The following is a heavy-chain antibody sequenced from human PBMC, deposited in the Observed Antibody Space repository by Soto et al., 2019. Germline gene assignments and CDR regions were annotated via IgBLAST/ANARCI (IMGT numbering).Heavy chain of an antibody. CDR2: INHSGST. CDR1: GGSFSGYY. J-gene: IGHJ5*02. D-gene: IGHD6-13*01. V-gene: IGHV4-34*01. CDR3: ARGHIAAAGNGAKNWFDP. Sequence: SETLSLTCAVYGGSFSGYYWSWIRQPPGKGLEWIGEINHSGSTNYNPSLKSRVTISVDTSKNQFSLKLSSVTAADTAVYYCARGHIAAAGNGAKNWFDPWGQGTLVTVSS.